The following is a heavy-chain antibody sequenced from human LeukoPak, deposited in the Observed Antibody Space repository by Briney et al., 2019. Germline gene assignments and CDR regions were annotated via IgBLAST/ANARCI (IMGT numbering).Heavy chain of an antibody. Sequence: PSQTLSLTCTVSGGSISSGGYYWSWIRQPPGKGLEWIGYIYHSGSTYYNPSLKSRVTISVDRSKNQFSLQLNSVTPEDTAVYYCARDYYGSGSSSFDYWGQGTLVTVSS. V-gene: IGHV4-30-2*01. J-gene: IGHJ4*02. CDR3: ARDYYGSGSSSFDY. CDR2: IYHSGST. D-gene: IGHD3-10*01. CDR1: GGSISSGGYY.